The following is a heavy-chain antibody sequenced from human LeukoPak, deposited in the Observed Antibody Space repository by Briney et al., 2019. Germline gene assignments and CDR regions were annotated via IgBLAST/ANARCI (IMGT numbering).Heavy chain of an antibody. CDR3: VNYYDSSDYQQPNHFDY. CDR2: ISHSGST. Sequence: SETLSLTCTVSGYSISSGYSWGWIRQPPGKGLEWIGSISHSGSTYYNPSLKSRFTISVDTSKNQFSLKLSSVTAADTAVYYCVNYYDSSDYQQPNHFDYWGQGTLVAVSS. D-gene: IGHD3-22*01. V-gene: IGHV4-38-2*02. J-gene: IGHJ4*02. CDR1: GYSISSGYS.